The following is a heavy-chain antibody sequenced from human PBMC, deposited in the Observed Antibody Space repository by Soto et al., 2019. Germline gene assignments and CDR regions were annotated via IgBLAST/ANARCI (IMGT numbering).Heavy chain of an antibody. D-gene: IGHD2-15*01. J-gene: IGHJ3*02. CDR1: GFTVSSHA. Sequence: EVQVLESGGGLVQPGGSLRLSCEGSGFTVSSHAMTWIRQAPWKGPEWVSTVTADGGTYYADSVKGRFAMSRDTSENTFYLKMNGLGADDTAAYYCAPHVSCSGGSCHYDAFAIRGKGTMVTVSP. CDR3: APHVSCSGGSCHYDAFAI. CDR2: VTADGGT. V-gene: IGHV3-23*01.